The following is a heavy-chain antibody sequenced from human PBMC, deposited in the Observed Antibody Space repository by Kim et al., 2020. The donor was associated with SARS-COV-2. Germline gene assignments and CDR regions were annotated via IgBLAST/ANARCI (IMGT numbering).Heavy chain of an antibody. CDR3: AKDIRNGIAAAGTFAH. D-gene: IGHD6-13*01. V-gene: IGHV3-9*01. J-gene: IGHJ4*02. Sequence: SVKGRFTISRDNAKNSLYLQMNSLRAEDTALYYCAKDIRNGIAAAGTFAHWGQGTLVTVSS.